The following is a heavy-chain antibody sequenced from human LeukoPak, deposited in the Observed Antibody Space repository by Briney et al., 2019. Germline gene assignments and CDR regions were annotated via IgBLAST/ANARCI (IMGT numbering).Heavy chain of an antibody. J-gene: IGHJ5*02. CDR2: INHSGST. CDR3: ARRYGSGSYYNVYWFDP. Sequence: SETLSLTCAVYGGSVSGYYWSWIRQPPGKGLEWVVEINHSGSTNYNPSLKSRVTMSVDTSKNQFSLKLSSVTAADTAVYYCARRYGSGSYYNVYWFDPWGQGTLVTVSS. D-gene: IGHD3-10*01. V-gene: IGHV4-34*01. CDR1: GGSVSGYY.